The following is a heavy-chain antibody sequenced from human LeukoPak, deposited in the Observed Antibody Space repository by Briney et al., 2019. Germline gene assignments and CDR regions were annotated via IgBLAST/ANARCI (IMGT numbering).Heavy chain of an antibody. V-gene: IGHV1-2*02. CDR2: INPNSGGT. D-gene: IGHD3-16*01. CDR3: ARDVEVGLGY. Sequence: GASVKVSCKASGYTFTGYYIHWVRQAPGQGLEWMGWINPNSGGTNYAQKFQGRVTMTIDTSISTAYMELSRLSSDDTAVYYCARDVEVGLGYWGQGTLLTVSS. J-gene: IGHJ4*02. CDR1: GYTFTGYY.